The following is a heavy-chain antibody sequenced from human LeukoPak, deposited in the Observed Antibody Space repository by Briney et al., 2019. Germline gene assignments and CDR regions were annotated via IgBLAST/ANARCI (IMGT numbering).Heavy chain of an antibody. Sequence: GSLRLSCAASGLTFSSYEMNWVRQAPGKGLEWISYISSASNMIYYAESVKGRFTISRDNAKNSLYLQMNSLRAEDTAVYYCATASGSWYRYYFDSWGQGTLVTVSS. CDR1: GLTFSSYE. CDR3: ATASGSWYRYYFDS. V-gene: IGHV3-48*03. D-gene: IGHD6-13*01. J-gene: IGHJ4*02. CDR2: ISSASNMI.